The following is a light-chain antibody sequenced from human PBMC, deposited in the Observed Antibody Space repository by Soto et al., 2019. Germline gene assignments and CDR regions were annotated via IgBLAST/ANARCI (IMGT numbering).Light chain of an antibody. CDR3: QQYGNSPIT. V-gene: IGKV3-20*01. CDR2: GTS. CDR1: ERIYSAY. Sequence: EVVLTQSPCTLSLSRGERSTLSCISSERIYSAYLGWYQQKPGQAPRLLIYGTSSRATGIPDRFSGSGSGTDFTLTISRLEPEDFAVYYCQQYGNSPITFGQGTRLEIK. J-gene: IGKJ5*01.